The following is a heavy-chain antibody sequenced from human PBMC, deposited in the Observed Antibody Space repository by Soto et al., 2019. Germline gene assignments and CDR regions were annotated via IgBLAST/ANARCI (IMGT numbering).Heavy chain of an antibody. V-gene: IGHV5-10-1*01. CDR3: ARTDYSIAARPGAFDI. CDR2: IDPSGSYT. D-gene: IGHD6-6*01. J-gene: IGHJ3*02. Sequence: GESLKISCKGSGYSFTSYWISWVRQMPGKGLEWMGRIDPSGSYTNYSPSFQGHVTISADKSISTAYLQWNSLKASDTAMYYCARTDYSIAARPGAFDIWGQGTMVTVSS. CDR1: GYSFTSYW.